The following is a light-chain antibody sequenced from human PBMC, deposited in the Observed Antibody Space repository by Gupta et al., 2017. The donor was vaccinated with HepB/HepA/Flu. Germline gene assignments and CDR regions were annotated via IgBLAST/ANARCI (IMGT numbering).Light chain of an antibody. J-gene: IGKJ1*01. CDR2: TAS. CDR3: QQHDSTPLT. CDR1: RGIDNY. Sequence: QLTQSPSFLSSSFGDRVTITCRSSRGIDNYLAWYQQKPGRSPNLLIHTASTLKDGVPSRFSGSGSDTEFTLTISGLQPEDFAAYYCQQHDSTPLTFGRGTKVEIK. V-gene: IGKV1-9*01.